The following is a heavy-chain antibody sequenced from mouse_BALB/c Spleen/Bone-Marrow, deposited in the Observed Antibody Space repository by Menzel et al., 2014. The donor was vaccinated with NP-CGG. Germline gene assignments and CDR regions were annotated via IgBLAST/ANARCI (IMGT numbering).Heavy chain of an antibody. CDR2: ISSGGGST. CDR1: GFAFSSYD. D-gene: IGHD1-1*01. V-gene: IGHV5-12-1*01. CDR3: ARPLYYYGSSPFYAMDY. J-gene: IGHJ4*01. Sequence: EVKLVESGGGLVKPGGSLKLSCAASGFAFSSYDMSWVRQTPEKRLEWVAYISSGGGSTYYPDTVKGRFTISSDNAKNTLYLQMSSLKSEDTAMYYCARPLYYYGSSPFYAMDYWGQGTSVTVSS.